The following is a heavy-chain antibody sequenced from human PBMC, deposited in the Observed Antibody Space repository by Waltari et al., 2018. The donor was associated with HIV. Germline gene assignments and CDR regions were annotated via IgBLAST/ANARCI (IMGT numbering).Heavy chain of an antibody. CDR2: IYPGDFDT. D-gene: IGHD1-26*01. CDR3: ARIRVGSDDAADV. V-gene: IGHV5-51*01. CDR1: AYSFTSYW. J-gene: IGHJ3*01. Sequence: DVQLVQSGAEVKKPGEYLRISCKASAYSFTSYWIAWVRQKPGQGLEWMGVIYPGDFDTRYSPSFQGQVTISADKSLTTAYVQWKRLKASDTAIYYCARIRVGSDDAADVWGQGTMVIVSS.